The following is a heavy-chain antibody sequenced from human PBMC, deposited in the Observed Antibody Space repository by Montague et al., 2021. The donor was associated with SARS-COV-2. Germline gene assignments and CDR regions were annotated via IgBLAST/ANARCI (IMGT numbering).Heavy chain of an antibody. CDR1: GFTFSYYP. CDR3: ARDSYGSIDY. Sequence: SLRLSRAASGFTFSYYPLHLVRQAPGKGLEWVAVDGSEVQYLDSLKGRFTISRDNSKNTLFLQMNSLRPEDTALYYCARDSYGSIDYWGQGTLVTVSS. D-gene: IGHD3-10*01. CDR2: DGSEV. V-gene: IGHV3-30*04. J-gene: IGHJ4*02.